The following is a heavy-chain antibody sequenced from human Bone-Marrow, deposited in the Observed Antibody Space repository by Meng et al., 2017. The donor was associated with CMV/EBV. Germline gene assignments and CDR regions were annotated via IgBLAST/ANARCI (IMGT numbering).Heavy chain of an antibody. Sequence: GESLKISCSASGFTFSSYAMHWVRQAPGKGLEWVAVISYDGSNKYYADSVKGRFTISRDNAKNSLYLQMNSLRAEDTAVYYCAREVMATMGVYYYGMDFWGQETTVTVSS. CDR3: AREVMATMGVYYYGMDF. J-gene: IGHJ6*02. CDR2: ISYDGSNK. D-gene: IGHD5-24*01. V-gene: IGHV3-30-3*01. CDR1: GFTFSSYA.